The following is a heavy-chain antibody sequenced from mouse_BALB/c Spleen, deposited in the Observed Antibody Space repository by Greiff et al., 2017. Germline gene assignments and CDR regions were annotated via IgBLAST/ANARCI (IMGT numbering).Heavy chain of an antibody. V-gene: IGHV1-63*02. J-gene: IGHJ4*01. CDR3: ARGRDITTVVAIRYAMDY. Sequence: QVQLQQPGAELVRPGTSVKMSCKAAGYTFTNYWIGWVKQRPGHGLEWIGDIYPGGGYTNYNEKFKGKATLTADTSSSTAYMQLSSLTSEDSAIYYCARGRDITTVVAIRYAMDYWGQGTSVTVSS. D-gene: IGHD1-1*01. CDR2: IYPGGGYT. CDR1: GYTFTNYW.